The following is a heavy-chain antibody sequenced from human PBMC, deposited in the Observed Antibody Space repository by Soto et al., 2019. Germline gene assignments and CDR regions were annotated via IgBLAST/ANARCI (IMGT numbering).Heavy chain of an antibody. Sequence: PSETLSLTCTVSGGSVSSGSYYWSWIRQPPGKGLEWIGYIYYSGSTNYNPSLNSRVTISVDTSKNQFSLKLSSVTAADTAVYYCARLGGYYQAFDQWGQGSLVT. CDR3: ARLGGYYQAFDQ. CDR1: GGSVSSGSYY. J-gene: IGHJ4*02. V-gene: IGHV4-61*01. D-gene: IGHD3-22*01. CDR2: IYYSGST.